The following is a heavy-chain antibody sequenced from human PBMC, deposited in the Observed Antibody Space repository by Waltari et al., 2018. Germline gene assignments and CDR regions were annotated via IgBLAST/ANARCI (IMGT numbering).Heavy chain of an antibody. D-gene: IGHD1-7*01. CDR1: GFTFSSYA. CDR2: IYSGGST. V-gene: IGHV3-23*03. J-gene: IGHJ4*02. CDR3: AKDRLTGPTFFDY. Sequence: EVQLLESGGGLVQPGGSLRLSCAASGFTFSSYAMSWVRQAPGKGLEWVSVIYSGGSTYYADSVKGRFTISRDNSKNTLYLQMNSLRAEDTAVYYCAKDRLTGPTFFDYWGQGTLVIVSS.